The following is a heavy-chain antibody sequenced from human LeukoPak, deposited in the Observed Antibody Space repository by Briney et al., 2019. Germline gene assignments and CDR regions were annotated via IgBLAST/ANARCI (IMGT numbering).Heavy chain of an antibody. J-gene: IGHJ4*02. CDR3: AREGEGPLSKDFDY. D-gene: IGHD2/OR15-2a*01. Sequence: RASMKVSCKSSGFTFTDHYIHWVRQGPGQGLEWMGYIGPHSTFTSSPQEFQGRVTMTRDASMSTAYMELTRLTSDDTAVYYCAREGEGPLSKDFDYWGQGTLVTVSS. CDR2: IGPHSTFT. CDR1: GFTFTDHY. V-gene: IGHV1-2*02.